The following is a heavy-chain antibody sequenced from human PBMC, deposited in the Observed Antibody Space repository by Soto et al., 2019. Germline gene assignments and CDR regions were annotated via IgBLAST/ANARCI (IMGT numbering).Heavy chain of an antibody. J-gene: IGHJ2*01. CDR3: CGPSTVTINWFFDL. CDR1: GFTVSSNY. CDR2: IYGGGRT. D-gene: IGHD4-17*01. Sequence: EVQLVESGGGLVQPGGSLRLSCAASGFTVSSNYMSWVRQAPGKGLEWVSIIYGGGRTIYADSVKGRFTVSRDNYKNTLYLQMNSLRAEDTAMYYCCGPSTVTINWFFDLGGRGTLVTVSS. V-gene: IGHV3-66*01.